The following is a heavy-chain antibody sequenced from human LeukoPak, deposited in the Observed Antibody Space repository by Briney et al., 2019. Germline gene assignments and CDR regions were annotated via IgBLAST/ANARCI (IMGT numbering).Heavy chain of an antibody. CDR1: GYTFTSYY. D-gene: IGHD3-16*01. V-gene: IGHV1-46*01. Sequence: GASVKVSCKASGYTFTSYYMHWVRQAPGQGLEWMGIINPSGGTTRYAQKFQGRVTLTRDMSTSTDYLELSSLRSEDTAVYYCARGLVWRGDFDYWGQGTLVTVSS. CDR2: INPSGGTT. J-gene: IGHJ4*02. CDR3: ARGLVWRGDFDY.